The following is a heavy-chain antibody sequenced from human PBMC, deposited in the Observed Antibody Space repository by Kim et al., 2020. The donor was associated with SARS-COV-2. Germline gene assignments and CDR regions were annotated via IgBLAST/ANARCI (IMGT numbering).Heavy chain of an antibody. CDR1: GFTFSGSA. CDR3: TSTVNLYFFDY. CDR2: IRTKSNSYAT. V-gene: IGHV3-73*01. J-gene: IGHJ4*02. Sequence: GGSLRLSCAASGFTFSGSAMHWVRQASGKGLEWVGRIRTKSNSYATTYAASVKGRFTISRDDSKNTAFLQMDSLRTEDTAVYFCTSTVNLYFFDYWGQGTLVTVCS. D-gene: IGHD4-17*01.